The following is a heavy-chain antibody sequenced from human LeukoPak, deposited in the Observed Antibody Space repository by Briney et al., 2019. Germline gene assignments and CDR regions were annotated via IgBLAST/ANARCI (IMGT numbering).Heavy chain of an antibody. V-gene: IGHV4-59*01. CDR2: IYYSGST. D-gene: IGHD1-26*01. CDR3: ARCLVGATPAVRYYYMDV. Sequence: ASETLSLTCTVSGGSFSSYYWSWIRQPPGKGLEWIGYIYYSGSTNYNPSLKSRVTISVDTSKNQFSLKLSSVTAADTAVYYCARCLVGATPAVRYYYMDVWGKGTTVTVSS. CDR1: GGSFSSYY. J-gene: IGHJ6*03.